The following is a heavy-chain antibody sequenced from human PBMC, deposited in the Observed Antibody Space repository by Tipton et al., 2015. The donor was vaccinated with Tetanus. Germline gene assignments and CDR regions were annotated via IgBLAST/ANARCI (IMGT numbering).Heavy chain of an antibody. V-gene: IGHV4-59*12. D-gene: IGHD1-1*01. J-gene: IGHJ5*02. CDR2: VYYNGNT. CDR1: GGSMSNNY. Sequence: TLSLTCTVSGGSMSNNYWNWIRQPPGKGLEWIGYVYYNGNTHYNPSLKSRVTISVDTSENQMSLRLTSVTAADTAVYYCARDRGDTGTVNWFDPWGQGTLVTVSS. CDR3: ARDRGDTGTVNWFDP.